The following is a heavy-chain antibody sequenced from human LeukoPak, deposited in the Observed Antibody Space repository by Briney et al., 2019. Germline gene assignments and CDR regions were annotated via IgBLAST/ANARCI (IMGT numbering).Heavy chain of an antibody. CDR3: ARDRFGMSATGSDFDY. D-gene: IGHD3-10*01. CDR1: GFSISSGYY. V-gene: IGHV4-38-2*02. J-gene: IGHJ4*02. Sequence: SETLSLTCSVSGFSISSGYYWGWVRQTPGKGLEWIGNIHHSGSTYYNPTLKSRVTISLDTFKTQFSLTLSSVTAAETAVYYCARDRFGMSATGSDFDYWGQGILVTVSS. CDR2: IHHSGST.